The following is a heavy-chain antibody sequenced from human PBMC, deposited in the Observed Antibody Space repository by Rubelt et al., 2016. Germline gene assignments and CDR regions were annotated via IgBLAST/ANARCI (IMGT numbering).Heavy chain of an antibody. J-gene: IGHJ3*02. CDR1: GGSISSSSYY. CDR2: INHSGST. V-gene: IGHV4-39*01. CDR3: ARRPLRRQWLVGGDAFDI. Sequence: QLQLQESGPGLVKPSETLSLTCTVSGGSISSSSYYWSWIRQPPGKGLEWIGEINHSGSTNYNPSLKSRVTISVDTSKNQFSLKLSSVTAADTAVYYCARRPLRRQWLVGGDAFDIWGQGTMVTVSS. D-gene: IGHD6-19*01.